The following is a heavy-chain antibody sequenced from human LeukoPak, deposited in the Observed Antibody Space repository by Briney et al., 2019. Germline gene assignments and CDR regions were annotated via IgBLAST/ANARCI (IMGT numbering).Heavy chain of an antibody. V-gene: IGHV3-23*01. CDR3: AREVAGTFDY. J-gene: IGHJ4*02. CDR1: GFSFGIYA. Sequence: GGSLRLSCAASGFSFGIYAMSWVRLAPGKGLEWVSTISGSGGSTYYADPVKGRFTISRDNSKNTLYLQMNSLRAEDTALYYCAREVAGTFDYWGQGALVAVSS. CDR2: ISGSGGST. D-gene: IGHD2-15*01.